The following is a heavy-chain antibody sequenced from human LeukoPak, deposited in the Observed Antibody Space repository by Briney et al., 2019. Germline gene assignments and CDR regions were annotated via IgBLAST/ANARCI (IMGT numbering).Heavy chain of an antibody. J-gene: IGHJ4*02. CDR1: GFTFSSYA. CDR2: ISYDGSNK. D-gene: IGHD3-22*01. CDR3: AKDGNTMIVVVIDY. V-gene: IGHV3-30-3*01. Sequence: GGSLRLSCAASGFTFSSYAMHWVRQAPGKGLEWVAVISYDGSNKYYADSVKGRFTISRDNSKNTLYLQMNSLRAEDTAVYYCAKDGNTMIVVVIDYWGQGTLVTVSS.